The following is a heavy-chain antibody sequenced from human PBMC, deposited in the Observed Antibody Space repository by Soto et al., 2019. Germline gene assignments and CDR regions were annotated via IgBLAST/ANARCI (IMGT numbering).Heavy chain of an antibody. Sequence: SGPTLVNPTQTLTLTCTFSGFSLSTSGEGVGWIRQPPGKALEWLTVIYWNDDKRYSPSLKSRLTITKDTSNNQVVLTMTKMDPVDTAPYCCAHFSGYEQFDNWGAGILVAVSS. CDR2: IYWNDDK. J-gene: IGHJ4*02. CDR3: AHFSGYEQFDN. V-gene: IGHV2-5*01. CDR1: GFSLSTSGEG. D-gene: IGHD5-12*01.